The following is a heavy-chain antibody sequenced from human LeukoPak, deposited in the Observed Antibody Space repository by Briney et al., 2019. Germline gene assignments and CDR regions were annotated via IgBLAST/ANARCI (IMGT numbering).Heavy chain of an antibody. CDR1: GFTFTSYA. V-gene: IGHV3-23*01. CDR2: ISTSGGST. CDR3: AKDRSSGNWYRDFDY. Sequence: GGSLRLSCVPSGFTFTSYAMTWFRQAPGKGLEGVSVISTSGGSTYYPDSVQGRFTISRDNSNNTVYLQMNSLRAEDTAVYFCAKDRSSGNWYRDFDYWSQGSLVTVSS. J-gene: IGHJ4*02. D-gene: IGHD6-19*01.